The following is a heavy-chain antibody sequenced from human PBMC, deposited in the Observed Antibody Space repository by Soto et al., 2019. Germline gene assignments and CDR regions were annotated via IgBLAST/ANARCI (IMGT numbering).Heavy chain of an antibody. V-gene: IGHV3-23*01. Sequence: EVQLLESGGGWVQPGGSLRLSCAASGFTFSSYAMNWVRQAPGKGLEWVSGISGSGGSTYYTDSVKGRFIISRDKSKKPLYVQMNRLRADDTAVYYCAKDASSSGCYRYFDLWGRGTLVTV. J-gene: IGHJ2*01. CDR3: AKDASSSGCYRYFDL. CDR2: ISGSGGST. D-gene: IGHD6-19*01. CDR1: GFTFSSYA.